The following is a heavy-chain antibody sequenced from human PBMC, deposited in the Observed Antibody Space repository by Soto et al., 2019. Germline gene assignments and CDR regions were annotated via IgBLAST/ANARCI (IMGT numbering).Heavy chain of an antibody. CDR3: ARDAYGMNAFDI. J-gene: IGHJ3*02. CDR1: GFTFSSYS. CDR2: ISSSSYI. V-gene: IGHV3-21*01. D-gene: IGHD4-17*01. Sequence: GGSLRLSCAASGFTFSSYSMNWVRQAPGKGLEWVSSISSSSYIYYADSVKGRFTISRDNAKNSLYLQMNSLRAEDTAVYYCARDAYGMNAFDIWGQGTMVTV.